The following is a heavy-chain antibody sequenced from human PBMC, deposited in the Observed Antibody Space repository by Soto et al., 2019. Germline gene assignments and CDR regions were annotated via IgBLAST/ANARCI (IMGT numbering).Heavy chain of an antibody. CDR3: ARYLGLCTNGVCYRGYYGMDV. D-gene: IGHD2-8*01. J-gene: IGHJ6*02. V-gene: IGHV3-48*02. Sequence: PGGSLRLSCAASGFTFSSYSMNWVRQAPGKGLEWVSYISSSSTIYYADSVKGRFTISRGNAKNSLYLQMNSLRDEDTAVYYCARYLGLCTNGVCYRGYYGMDVWGQGTKATVSS. CDR2: ISSSSTI. CDR1: GFTFSSYS.